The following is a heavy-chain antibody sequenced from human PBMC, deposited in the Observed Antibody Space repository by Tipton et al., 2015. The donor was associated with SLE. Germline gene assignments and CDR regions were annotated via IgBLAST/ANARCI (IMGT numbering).Heavy chain of an antibody. V-gene: IGHV4-34*01. CDR2: VNSGEST. CDR1: GGSLSDYW. CDR3: ARTGDITRPFDY. Sequence: GLVKPSETLSLTCAVNGGSLSDYWWSWIRQPPGKGLEWIGSVNSGESTYYNPSLKSRVTISVDTSKNQFSLKLTSETAADTAVYYCARTGDITRPFDYWGQGTLVTVSS. J-gene: IGHJ4*02. D-gene: IGHD7-27*01.